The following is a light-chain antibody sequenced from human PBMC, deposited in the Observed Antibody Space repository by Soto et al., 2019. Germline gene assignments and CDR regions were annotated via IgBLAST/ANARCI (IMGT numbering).Light chain of an antibody. CDR3: QQYNSAWT. CDR2: TAS. J-gene: IGKJ1*01. V-gene: IGKV1-5*03. Sequence: DIQMTQSPSTLYASVGDRVTLTCRASQSISSWLAWYQQRPGKAPKLLIYTASSLESGVPSRFSGSGSGTEFTLTISSLQPDDFATYYCQQYNSAWTFGQGTEVDFK. CDR1: QSISSW.